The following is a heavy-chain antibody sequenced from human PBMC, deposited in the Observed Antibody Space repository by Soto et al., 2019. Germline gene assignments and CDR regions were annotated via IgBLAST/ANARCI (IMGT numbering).Heavy chain of an antibody. CDR2: ISYDGDKK. D-gene: IGHD3-16*01. J-gene: IGHJ6*02. V-gene: IGHV3-30-3*01. CDR3: ARLWDFPPTPPQYYYAMDV. Sequence: QVRLVESGGGVVQPGRSLRLSCAASGFTFNSFAMHWVRQAPGKGLDWVAVISYDGDKKYYADSVTGRFTISRDNSRNTLFLQMNSLRPEDRGVYYCARLWDFPPTPPQYYYAMDVWGQGTTVTVSS. CDR1: GFTFNSFA.